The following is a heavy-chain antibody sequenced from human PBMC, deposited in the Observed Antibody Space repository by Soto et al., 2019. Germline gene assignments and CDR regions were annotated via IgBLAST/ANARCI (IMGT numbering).Heavy chain of an antibody. V-gene: IGHV3-11*06. Sequence: QVQLVESGGGLVKPGGSLRLSCAASGFTFSDYYMSWIRQAPGKWLEWVSDISRTSTYTNYADSVKGRFTISRDNAKNSLYLQMNSLRAEDTAVYYCARDQSSGYWSDYWGQGTLVTVSS. CDR2: ISRTSTYT. J-gene: IGHJ4*02. CDR3: ARDQSSGYWSDY. D-gene: IGHD3-22*01. CDR1: GFTFSDYY.